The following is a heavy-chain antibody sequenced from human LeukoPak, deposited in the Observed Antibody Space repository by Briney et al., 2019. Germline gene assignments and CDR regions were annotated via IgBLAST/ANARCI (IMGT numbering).Heavy chain of an antibody. J-gene: IGHJ4*02. CDR1: GGSISSYY. D-gene: IGHD2-15*01. V-gene: IGHV4-59*01. Sequence: SETMSLTCTVSGGSISSYYWSWIRQPPGKGLEWIGYIYCSGSTNYNPTLKSRVTISVDTSKNQFSLKLSSVTAEDTAVYYCARGYCSGGSCYRDWGQGTLVTVSS. CDR3: ARGYCSGGSCYRD. CDR2: IYCSGST.